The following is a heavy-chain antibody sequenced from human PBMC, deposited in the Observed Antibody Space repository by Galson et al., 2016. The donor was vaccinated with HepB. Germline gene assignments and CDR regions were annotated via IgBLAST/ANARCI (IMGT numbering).Heavy chain of an antibody. CDR3: ARGRGTFGY. J-gene: IGHJ4*02. CDR1: GYTFTSYD. CDR2: MNSNSGNT. D-gene: IGHD3-10*01. Sequence: SVKVSCKASGYTFTSYDINWVRQATGQGLEWMGWMNSNSGNTVYAQKFQGRLTMTRNTSISTAYMELSSLTSEDTAIYFCARGRGTFGYWGQGSLVTLSS. V-gene: IGHV1-8*01.